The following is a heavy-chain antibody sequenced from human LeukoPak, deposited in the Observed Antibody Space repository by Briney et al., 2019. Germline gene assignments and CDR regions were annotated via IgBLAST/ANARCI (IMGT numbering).Heavy chain of an antibody. V-gene: IGHV4-34*01. CDR2: INHSGST. CDR1: GGSFSGYY. D-gene: IGHD6-13*01. J-gene: IGHJ6*03. CDR3: ASLPIAAAGPYYMDV. Sequence: SETLSLTCAVYGGSFSGYYWTWIRQPPGKGLEWIGEINHSGSTNYNSSLKSRVTISVDTPKNQFSLKLRSVTAADTAVYYCASLPIAAAGPYYMDVWGKGTTVTVSS.